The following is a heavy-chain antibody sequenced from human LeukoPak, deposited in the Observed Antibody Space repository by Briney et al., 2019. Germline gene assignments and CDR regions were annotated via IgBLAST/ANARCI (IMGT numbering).Heavy chain of an antibody. CDR3: ARGVLPGAIEWSLDY. D-gene: IGHD2-2*02. CDR1: EFTFNSYW. V-gene: IGHV3-7*01. Sequence: PGGSLRLSCAASEFTFNSYWMSWVRQAPGKGLEWVANIKQDGSEKFYVGSVRGRFTISRDNAKNSLYLQMNSLRAEDTAVYYCARGVLPGAIEWSLDYWGQGTLVTVSS. CDR2: IKQDGSEK. J-gene: IGHJ4*02.